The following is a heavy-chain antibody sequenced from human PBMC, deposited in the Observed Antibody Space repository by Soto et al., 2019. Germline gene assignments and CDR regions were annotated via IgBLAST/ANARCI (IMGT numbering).Heavy chain of an antibody. V-gene: IGHV3-48*01. CDR3: ARDQLYYNDISGRPLNAFDV. J-gene: IGHJ3*01. Sequence: GGAQRLSCAASYFTCRNYGMNWVLQTPGKGLEGVSYIGIGSSTTYYADSVKGRFTISRDNAKNSLYLQMNSLRAEDTAVYYCARDQLYYNDISGRPLNAFDVWGQGTMVTVSS. D-gene: IGHD3-22*01. CDR1: YFTCRNYG. CDR2: IGIGSSTT.